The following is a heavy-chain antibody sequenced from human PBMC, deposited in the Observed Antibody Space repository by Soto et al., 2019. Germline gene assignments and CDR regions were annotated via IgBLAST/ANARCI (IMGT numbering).Heavy chain of an antibody. J-gene: IGHJ4*02. Sequence: GGSLRLSCAASGFTFSSYGMHWVRQAPGKGLEWVAVISYDGSNKYYADSVEGRFTISRDNSKNTLYLQMNSLRAEDTAVYYCAKDPTKYYYDSSGPTNYWGQGTLVTVSS. CDR2: ISYDGSNK. V-gene: IGHV3-30*18. D-gene: IGHD3-22*01. CDR1: GFTFSSYG. CDR3: AKDPTKYYYDSSGPTNY.